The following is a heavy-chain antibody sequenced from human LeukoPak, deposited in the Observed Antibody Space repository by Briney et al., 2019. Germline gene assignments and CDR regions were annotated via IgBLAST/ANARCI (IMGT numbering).Heavy chain of an antibody. D-gene: IGHD6-13*01. CDR2: IYYSGST. Sequence: TSETLSLTCTLSGASFSSSTYYWAWIRQPPGKGLQRIGSIYYSGSTYYNPPLKSRVTMSVDTSKNQFSPKLSTVTAADPAVYYCARHAGGIATGTRPFDYWGQGTLVTVSS. CDR3: ARHAGGIATGTRPFDY. CDR1: GASFSSSTYY. V-gene: IGHV4-39*01. J-gene: IGHJ4*02.